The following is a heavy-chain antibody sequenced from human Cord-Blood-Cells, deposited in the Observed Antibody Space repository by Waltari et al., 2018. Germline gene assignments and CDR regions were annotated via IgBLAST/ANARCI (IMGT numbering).Heavy chain of an antibody. CDR3: AKSSPRYCSSTSCYFDY. J-gene: IGHJ4*02. V-gene: IGHV3-43D*03. Sequence: EVQLVESGGVVVQPGGSLRLSCAASGFTFDDYAMPWVRQAPGKGLEWVSLISWDGGSTYYADSVKGRFTISRDNSKNSLYLQMNSLRAEDTALYYCAKSSPRYCSSTSCYFDYWGQGTLVTVSS. CDR2: ISWDGGST. D-gene: IGHD2-2*01. CDR1: GFTFDDYA.